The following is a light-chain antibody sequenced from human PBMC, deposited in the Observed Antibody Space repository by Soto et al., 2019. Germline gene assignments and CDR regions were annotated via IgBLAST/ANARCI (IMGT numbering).Light chain of an antibody. CDR3: AAWDDGLNAWV. J-gene: IGLJ3*02. Sequence: QSVLTQPPSASGTPGQRVTISCSGRDSNIGTYAVNWYQQLPGTAPKLLIYNHNQRPSGVPGRFSGSKSGTSASLAISGLQSEDEADYYCAAWDDGLNAWVFGGGTKLTVL. V-gene: IGLV1-44*01. CDR1: DSNIGTYA. CDR2: NHN.